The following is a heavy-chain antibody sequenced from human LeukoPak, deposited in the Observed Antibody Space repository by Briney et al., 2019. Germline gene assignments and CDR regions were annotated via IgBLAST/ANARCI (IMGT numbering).Heavy chain of an antibody. V-gene: IGHV1-69*13. CDR3: ARDYYGGSHDY. CDR2: IIPIFGTA. Sequence: ASVKVSRKASGGTFSSYAISWVRQAPGQGLEWMGGIIPIFGTANYAQKFQGRVTITADESTSTAYMELSSLRSEDTAVYYCARDYYGGSHDYWGQGTLVTVSS. CDR1: GGTFSSYA. D-gene: IGHD4-23*01. J-gene: IGHJ4*02.